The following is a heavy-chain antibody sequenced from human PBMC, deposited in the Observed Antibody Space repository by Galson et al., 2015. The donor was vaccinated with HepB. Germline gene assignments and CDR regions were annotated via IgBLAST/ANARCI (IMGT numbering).Heavy chain of an antibody. Sequence: SLRLSCAVSGFISRDYAISWFRQAPGKGLEWLGLIRSQPYGGTTEYAASVKGRFSISRDDSKSIAYLHMSSLKTEDTAVYYCSRFGPYYYDTNSVEADAFDIWGRGTMVTVSS. CDR2: IRSQPYGGTT. D-gene: IGHD3-22*01. V-gene: IGHV3-49*03. CDR1: GFISRDYA. J-gene: IGHJ3*02. CDR3: SRFGPYYYDTNSVEADAFDI.